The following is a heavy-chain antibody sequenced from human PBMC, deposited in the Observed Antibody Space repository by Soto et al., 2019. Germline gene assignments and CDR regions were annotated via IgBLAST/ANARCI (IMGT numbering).Heavy chain of an antibody. CDR3: ARDIVVVVAASPSGHDAFDI. CDR1: GYTFTSYG. CDR2: ISAYNGNT. V-gene: IGHV1-18*01. Sequence: ASVKVSCKASGYTFTSYGISWVRQAPGQGLEWMGWISAYNGNTNYAQKLQGRVTMTTDTSTSTAYMELRSLRSDDTAVYYCARDIVVVVAASPSGHDAFDIWGQGTRVT. J-gene: IGHJ3*02. D-gene: IGHD2-15*01.